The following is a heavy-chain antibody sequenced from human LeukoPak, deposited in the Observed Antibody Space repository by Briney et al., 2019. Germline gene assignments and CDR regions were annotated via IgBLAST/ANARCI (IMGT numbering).Heavy chain of an antibody. CDR3: AKPGGPLGYGVYFDY. Sequence: PGGSLRLSCAASGFTFSSYAMSWVRQAPGKGLEWVSAISGSGGSTYYADSVKGRFTISRDNSKNTLYLQMNSLRAEDTAVCYCAKPGGPLGYGVYFDYWGQGTLVTVSS. J-gene: IGHJ4*02. CDR1: GFTFSSYA. V-gene: IGHV3-23*01. D-gene: IGHD5-12*01. CDR2: ISGSGGST.